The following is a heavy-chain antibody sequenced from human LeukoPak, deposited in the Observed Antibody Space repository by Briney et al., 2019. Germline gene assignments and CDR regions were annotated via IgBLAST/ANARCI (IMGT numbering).Heavy chain of an antibody. CDR1: GGSISSGGYS. V-gene: IGHV4-61*08. CDR3: ARLEQQLVRGAAVAGTVFDY. CDR2: IYYSGST. D-gene: IGHD6-13*01. Sequence: SDTLSLTCADSGGSISSGGYSWSWIRQPPGKGLEWIGYIYYSGSTNYNPSLKSRVTISVDTSKNQFSLKLSSVTAADTAVYYCARLEQQLVRGAAVAGTVFDYWGQGTLVTVSS. J-gene: IGHJ4*02.